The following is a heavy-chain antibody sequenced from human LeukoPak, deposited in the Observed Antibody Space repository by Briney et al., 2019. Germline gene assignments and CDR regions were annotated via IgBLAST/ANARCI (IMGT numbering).Heavy chain of an antibody. CDR2: INPSGGST. J-gene: IGHJ6*03. D-gene: IGHD1-26*01. CDR1: GYTFTSYY. Sequence: ASVKVSCKASGYTFTSYYMHWVRQAPGQGLEWMGIINPSGGSTSYAQKFQGRVTMTRDTSTSTVYMELSSLRSEDTAVYYCARGPRPVGAKVNYYYYYMDVWGKGTTVTISS. CDR3: ARGPRPVGAKVNYYYYYMDV. V-gene: IGHV1-46*01.